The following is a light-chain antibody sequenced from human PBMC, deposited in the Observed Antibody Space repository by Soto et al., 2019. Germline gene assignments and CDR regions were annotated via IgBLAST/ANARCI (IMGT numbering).Light chain of an antibody. CDR1: QSISSSF. Sequence: DIVLTQSPCTLSFSPWQRATLSCRASQSISSSFLAWYQQKPGQAPRLLIYGASSRATGIPDRFSGSGSGTDFTLTISRLEPEDFAVYYCQQCGSSPETFGQGTKVDIK. V-gene: IGKV3-20*01. CDR3: QQCGSSPET. CDR2: GAS. J-gene: IGKJ1*01.